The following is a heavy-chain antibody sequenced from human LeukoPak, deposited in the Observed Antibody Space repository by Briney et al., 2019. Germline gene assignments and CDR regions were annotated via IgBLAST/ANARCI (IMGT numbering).Heavy chain of an antibody. CDR2: IYYSGST. J-gene: IGHJ4*02. CDR3: ARDQGYGGYGFDY. CDR1: GGSISSYY. Sequence: SETLSLTCTVSGGSISSYYWSWIRQPPGKGLEWIGYIYYSGSTNYNPPLKSRVTISVDTSKNQFSLKLSSVTAADTAVYYCARDQGYGGYGFDYWGQGTLVTVSS. V-gene: IGHV4-59*01. D-gene: IGHD5-12*01.